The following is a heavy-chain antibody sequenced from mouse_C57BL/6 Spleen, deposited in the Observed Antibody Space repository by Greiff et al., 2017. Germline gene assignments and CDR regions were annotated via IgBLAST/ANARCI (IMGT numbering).Heavy chain of an antibody. Sequence: EVKLQQSGPELVKPGASVKMSCKASGYTFTDYNMHWVKQSHGKSLEWIGYINPNNGGTSYNQKFKGKATLTVNKSSSTAYMELRSLTSEDSAVYYCARGRTRTRYIDVWGTGTTVTVSS. V-gene: IGHV1-22*01. J-gene: IGHJ1*03. CDR1: GYTFTDYN. D-gene: IGHD2-13*01. CDR2: INPNNGGT. CDR3: ARGRTRTRYIDV.